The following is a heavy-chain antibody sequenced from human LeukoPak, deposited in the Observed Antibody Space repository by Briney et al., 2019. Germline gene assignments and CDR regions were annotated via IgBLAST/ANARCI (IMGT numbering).Heavy chain of an antibody. Sequence: PSETLSLTCSVSGGSLNNYYWSWIRQPPGKGLEWIGSMYYSGSANYNPSLKSRVTISTDTSKNQFSLNLRSLTAADTAVYYCARGRVAGLYWGRGSLVAVSS. CDR2: MYYSGSA. CDR1: GGSLNNYY. J-gene: IGHJ4*02. D-gene: IGHD6-19*01. CDR3: ARGRVAGLY. V-gene: IGHV4-59*08.